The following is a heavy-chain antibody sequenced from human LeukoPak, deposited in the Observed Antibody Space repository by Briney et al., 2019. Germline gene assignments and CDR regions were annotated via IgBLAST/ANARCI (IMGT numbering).Heavy chain of an antibody. CDR1: VFTFSSYW. V-gene: IGHV3-7*01. D-gene: IGHD3-16*02. Sequence: GGSLRLSCAASVFTFSSYWMSWVRQAPGKGLEWVANIKQDGSEKYYVDSVKGRFTISRDNAKNSPYLQMNSLRAEDTAVYYCARDLLRLGELSLGYWGQGTLVTVSS. CDR2: IKQDGSEK. CDR3: ARDLLRLGELSLGY. J-gene: IGHJ4*02.